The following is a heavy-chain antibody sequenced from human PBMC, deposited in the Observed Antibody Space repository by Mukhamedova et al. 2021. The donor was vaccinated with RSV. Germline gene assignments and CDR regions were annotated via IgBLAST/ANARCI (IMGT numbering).Heavy chain of an antibody. J-gene: IGHJ6*02. V-gene: IGHV4-59*08. D-gene: IGHD6-6*01. CDR2: GST. CDR3: ARQPKQLVRGYYYYGMDV. Sequence: GSTNYNPSLKSRVTISVDTSKNQFSLKLSSVTAADTAVYYCARQPKQLVRGYYYYGMDVWGQGTTVTVYS.